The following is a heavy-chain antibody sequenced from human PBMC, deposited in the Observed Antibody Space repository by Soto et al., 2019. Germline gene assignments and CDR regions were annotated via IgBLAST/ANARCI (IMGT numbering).Heavy chain of an antibody. D-gene: IGHD6-19*01. J-gene: IGHJ4*02. CDR1: GYSFSNHW. CDR2: IDLSNSGT. CDR3: ARRTYTSGWRHYFDY. V-gene: IGHV5-51*01. Sequence: PGESLKISCKGFGYSFSNHWIGWVRQMPGKGLEWMGIIDLSNSGTRYSPSFQGQVAISADKSISTVYLQWSSLKASDTAMYYCARRTYTSGWRHYFDYWGQGTRVTVSS.